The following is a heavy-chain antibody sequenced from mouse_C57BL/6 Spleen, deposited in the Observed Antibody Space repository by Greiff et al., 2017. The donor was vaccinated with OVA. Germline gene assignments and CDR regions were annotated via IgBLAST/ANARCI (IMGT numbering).Heavy chain of an antibody. CDR2: IYPGSGST. V-gene: IGHV1-55*01. CDR1: GYTFTSYW. D-gene: IGHD1-1*01. J-gene: IGHJ1*03. Sequence: QVQLQQPGAELVKPGASVKMSCKASGYTFTSYWITWVKQRPGQGLEWIGDIYPGSGSTNYNEKFKSKATLTVDTSSSTAYMQLSSLTSEDSAVYYYARLGTTVVATDYFDVWGTGTTVTVSS. CDR3: ARLGTTVVATDYFDV.